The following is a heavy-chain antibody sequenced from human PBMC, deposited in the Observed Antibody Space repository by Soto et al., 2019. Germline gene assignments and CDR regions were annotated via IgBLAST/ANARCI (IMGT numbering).Heavy chain of an antibody. CDR1: GYTFTSYD. V-gene: IGHV1-8*01. CDR2: MNPNSGNT. Sequence: QVQLVQSGAEVKKPGASVKVSCKASGYTFTSYDINWVRQATGQGLEWMGWMNPNSGNTGYAQKFQGRVTMTRNTSISTAYMELSTLRSENTPVYYCPRRQLLWFGELLRRGQGTLVTVSS. CDR3: PRRQLLWFGELLR. J-gene: IGHJ4*02. D-gene: IGHD3-10*01.